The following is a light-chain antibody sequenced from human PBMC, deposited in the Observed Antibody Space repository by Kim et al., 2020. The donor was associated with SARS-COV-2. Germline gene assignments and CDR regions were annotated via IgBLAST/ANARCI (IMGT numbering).Light chain of an antibody. CDR1: QSISSY. V-gene: IGKV1-39*01. J-gene: IGKJ2*02. Sequence: LAASVGDIVTITCRASQSISSYLNWYQQKPGKAPVLLIYAASSLQSGVPSRFSGSGSGTDFTLTISSLQPEDFATYYCHESYSMGTFGQGTKLEI. CDR3: HESYSMGT. CDR2: AAS.